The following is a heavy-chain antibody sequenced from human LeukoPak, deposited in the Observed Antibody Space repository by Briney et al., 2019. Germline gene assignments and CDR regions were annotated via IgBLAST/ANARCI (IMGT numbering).Heavy chain of an antibody. CDR1: GGSISSSSNF. CDR3: ARGAYGYPDY. D-gene: IGHD5-24*01. V-gene: IGHV4-39*01. CDR2: ISYSGST. J-gene: IGHJ4*02. Sequence: SETLSLTCTVSGGSISSSSNFWGWIRQPPGKGLEWIGSISYSGSTYYNPSLKSRVTISVDTSKNQFSLKLSSVTAADTAVYYCARGAYGYPDYWGQGTLVTVSS.